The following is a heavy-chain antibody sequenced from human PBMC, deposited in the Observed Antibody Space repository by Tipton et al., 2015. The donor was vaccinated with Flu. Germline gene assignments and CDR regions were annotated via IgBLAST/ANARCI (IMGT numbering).Heavy chain of an antibody. CDR1: GFTFSDYY. Sequence: SGFTFSDYYMSWIRQAPGKGLEWVSYISSSGSTIYYADSVKGRFTISRDNAKNSLYSQMNSLRAEDTAVYYCARDNDFWSGYYHYFDYWGQGTLVTVSS. CDR2: ISSSGSTI. J-gene: IGHJ4*02. CDR3: ARDNDFWSGYYHYFDY. D-gene: IGHD3-3*01. V-gene: IGHV3-11*01.